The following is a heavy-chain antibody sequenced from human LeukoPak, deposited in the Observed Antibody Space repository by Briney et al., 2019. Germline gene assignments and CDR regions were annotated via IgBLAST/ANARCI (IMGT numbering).Heavy chain of an antibody. D-gene: IGHD3-10*01. CDR1: GFAFSSYT. Sequence: PGGSLRLSCAASGFAFSSYTMNWVRQPPGKGLEWVSSISASTNYIYFADSVKGRFTISRDNAKNSLYLQMNSLRAEDTAVYYCARTYYYGSGSNDYWGQGTLVTVPS. CDR2: ISASTNYI. CDR3: ARTYYYGSGSNDY. J-gene: IGHJ4*02. V-gene: IGHV3-21*01.